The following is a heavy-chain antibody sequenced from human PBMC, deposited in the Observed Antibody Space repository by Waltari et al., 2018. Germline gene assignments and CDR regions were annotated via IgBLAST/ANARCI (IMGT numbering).Heavy chain of an antibody. J-gene: IGHJ4*02. CDR2: IYSGGST. Sequence: EVQLVESGGGLIQPGGSLRLSCAASGFTVSSNYMSWVRQAPGKGVVWVSVIYSGGSTYYADSVKGRFTISRDNSKNTLYLQMNSLRSEDTAVYYCARESYPAGGYYFDYWGQGTLVTVSS. D-gene: IGHD1-26*01. V-gene: IGHV3-53*01. CDR3: ARESYPAGGYYFDY. CDR1: GFTVSSNY.